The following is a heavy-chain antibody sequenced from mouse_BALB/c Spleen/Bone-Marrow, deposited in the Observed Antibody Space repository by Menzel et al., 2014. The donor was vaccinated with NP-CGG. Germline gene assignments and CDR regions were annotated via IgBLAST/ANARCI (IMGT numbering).Heavy chain of an antibody. CDR1: GFDFSRYW. D-gene: IGHD1-1*01. J-gene: IGHJ1*01. CDR2: INPDSSTI. V-gene: IGHV4-1*02. CDR3: ARLNYYGNLFV. Sequence: DVHLVESGGGLVQPGGSLKLSCAASGFDFSRYWMSWVRQAPGKGLDWIGEINPDSSTINYTPSLKDKFIISRDNPKNTLHLQMSKVRSEETALYYCARLNYYGNLFVWGAGTTVTVSS.